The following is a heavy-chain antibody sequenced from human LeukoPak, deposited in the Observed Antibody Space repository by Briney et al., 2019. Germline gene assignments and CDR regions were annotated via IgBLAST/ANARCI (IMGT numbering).Heavy chain of an antibody. CDR2: IKPNSGGT. Sequence: ASVKVSCKASGYTFTGYYIHWVRQAPGQGLEWVGWIKPNSGGTNYAQKFQGRVTMTRDTSISTAYMELSRLRSDDTAVYYCARVVAYYYGMDVWGQGTTVTVSS. J-gene: IGHJ6*02. D-gene: IGHD5-12*01. CDR3: ARVVAYYYGMDV. CDR1: GYTFTGYY. V-gene: IGHV1-2*02.